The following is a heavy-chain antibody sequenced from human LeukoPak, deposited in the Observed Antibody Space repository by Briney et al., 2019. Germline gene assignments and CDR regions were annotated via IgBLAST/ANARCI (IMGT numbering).Heavy chain of an antibody. V-gene: IGHV4-61*02. Sequence: SETLSLTCTVSGGSISSGSYYWSWIRQPAGKGLEWIGRIYTSGSTNYNPSLKSRVTISVDTSKNQFSLKLSSVTAADTAVYYCARGPPDTYYYDSSGPYYFDYWGQGTLVTVSS. CDR1: GGSISSGSYY. J-gene: IGHJ4*02. CDR2: IYTSGST. CDR3: ARGPPDTYYYDSSGPYYFDY. D-gene: IGHD3-22*01.